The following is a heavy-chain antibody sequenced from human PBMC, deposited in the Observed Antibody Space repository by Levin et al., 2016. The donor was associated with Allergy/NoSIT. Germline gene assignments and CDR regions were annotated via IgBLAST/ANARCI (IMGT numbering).Heavy chain of an antibody. CDR3: ARDRGSYPYWYFDL. V-gene: IGHV3-74*01. J-gene: IGHJ2*01. CDR2: INSDGSST. CDR1: GFTFSNYW. D-gene: IGHD1-26*01. Sequence: GGSLRLSCAASGFTFSNYWMHWVRQAPGKGLVWVSRINSDGSSTTYADSVKGRFTISRDNSKNTLYLQMNSLRAEDTAVYSCARDRGSYPYWYFDLWGRGTLVTVSS.